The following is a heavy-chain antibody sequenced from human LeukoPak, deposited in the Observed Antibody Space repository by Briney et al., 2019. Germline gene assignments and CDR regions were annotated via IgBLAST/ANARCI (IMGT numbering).Heavy chain of an antibody. D-gene: IGHD2-15*01. Sequence: GASVKVSCKASGYTFTSYGISWVRQAPGQGLEWMGWISAYNGNTNYAQKLQGRVTMTTDTSTSTAYMELRSLRSDDTAVYYCARDFGGAMVVAATAFDYWGQGTLVTVSS. CDR1: GYTFTSYG. CDR2: ISAYNGNT. J-gene: IGHJ4*02. CDR3: ARDFGGAMVVAATAFDY. V-gene: IGHV1-18*01.